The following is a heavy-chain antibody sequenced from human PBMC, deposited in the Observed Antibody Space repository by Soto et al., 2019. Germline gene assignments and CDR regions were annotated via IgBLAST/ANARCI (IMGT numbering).Heavy chain of an antibody. CDR3: ARDDYGGNRNWFDP. D-gene: IGHD4-17*01. CDR2: IWYDGSNK. V-gene: IGHV3-33*01. J-gene: IGHJ5*02. CDR1: GFTFSSYG. Sequence: QVQLVESGGGVVQPGRSLRLSCAASGFTFSSYGMHWVRQAPGKGLEWVAVIWYDGSNKYYADSVKGRFTISRDNSKNTLYLQMNSLRAEDTAVDYCARDDYGGNRNWFDPWGQGTLVTVSS.